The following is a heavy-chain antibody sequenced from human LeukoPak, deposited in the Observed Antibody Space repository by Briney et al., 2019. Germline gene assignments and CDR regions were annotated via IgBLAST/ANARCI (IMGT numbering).Heavy chain of an antibody. V-gene: IGHV1-8*01. J-gene: IGHJ5*02. CDR1: GYTFTSYD. CDR2: MNPNSGNT. Sequence: GASVKVSCKASGYTFTSYDINWVRQATGQGLEWMGWMNPNSGNTGYAQKFQGRVTMTRNTSISTAYMELSSLRSEDTAVYYWARGETYRRWFDPWGQGTLVTVSS. D-gene: IGHD3-16*02. CDR3: ARGETYRRWFDP.